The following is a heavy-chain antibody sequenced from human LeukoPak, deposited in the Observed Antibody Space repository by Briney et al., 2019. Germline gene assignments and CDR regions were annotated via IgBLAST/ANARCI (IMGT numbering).Heavy chain of an antibody. V-gene: IGHV1-18*01. CDR2: ISAYNGNT. CDR3: ARVLPYSSGWYGAFDI. Sequence: SVKVSCKASGYTFTSYGISWVRQAPGQGLEWMGWISAYNGNTNYAQKLQGRVTMTTDTSTSTAYMELRSLRSDDTAVYYCARVLPYSSGWYGAFDIWGQGTMVTVSS. D-gene: IGHD6-19*01. CDR1: GYTFTSYG. J-gene: IGHJ3*02.